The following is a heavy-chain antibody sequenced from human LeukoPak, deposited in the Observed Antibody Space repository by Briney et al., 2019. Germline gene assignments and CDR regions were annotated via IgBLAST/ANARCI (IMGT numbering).Heavy chain of an antibody. V-gene: IGHV1-69*06. CDR2: IIPIFGTA. CDR1: GYSFTGYY. D-gene: IGHD3-10*01. CDR3: ARAVGIGEWGFDP. J-gene: IGHJ5*02. Sequence: GASVKVSCKASGYSFTGYYMHWVRQAPGQGLEWMGGIIPIFGTANYAQKFQGRVTITADKSTSTAYMELSSLRSEDTAVYYCARAVGIGEWGFDPWGQGTLVTVSS.